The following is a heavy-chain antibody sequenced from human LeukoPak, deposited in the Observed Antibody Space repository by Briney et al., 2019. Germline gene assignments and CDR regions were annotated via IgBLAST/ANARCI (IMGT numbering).Heavy chain of an antibody. Sequence: GASVKVSCKAPGGTFSSYAISWVRQAPGQGLEWMGGIIPIFGTANYAQKFQGRVTITADKSTSTAYMELSSLRSEDTAVYYCARADYGGYYYYYYMDVWGKGTTVTVSS. V-gene: IGHV1-69*06. CDR2: IIPIFGTA. D-gene: IGHD2-21*01. CDR3: ARADYGGYYYYYYMDV. J-gene: IGHJ6*03. CDR1: GGTFSSYA.